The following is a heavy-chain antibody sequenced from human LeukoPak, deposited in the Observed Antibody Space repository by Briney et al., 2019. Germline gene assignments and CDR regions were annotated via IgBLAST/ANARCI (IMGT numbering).Heavy chain of an antibody. CDR2: IWYDGSNK. D-gene: IGHD3-16*01. V-gene: IGHV3-33*01. CDR3: ARASWVSSTDAVR. Sequence: GGSLRLSCAASGFTFSSYGMHWVRQAPGKGLEWVAVIWYDGSNKYYADSVKGRFTLSSDSSRNTVYFQLNNLRVEDTAIYYCARASWVSSTDAVRWGQGTLVTVSS. CDR1: GFTFSSYG. J-gene: IGHJ4*02.